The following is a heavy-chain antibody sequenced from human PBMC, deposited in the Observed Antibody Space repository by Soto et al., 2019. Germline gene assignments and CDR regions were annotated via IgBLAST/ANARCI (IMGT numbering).Heavy chain of an antibody. Sequence: QVQLQESGPGLVKPSGTLSLTCAVSSGSISSSNWWSWVRQPPGKGLEWIGEIYHSGSTNYNPSLKSRVTISVAKSKNQFSLKLSSVTAADTAVYYCAGSVLRFLEWPYYFDYWGQGTLVTVSS. CDR3: AGSVLRFLEWPYYFDY. J-gene: IGHJ4*02. CDR1: SGSISSSNW. CDR2: IYHSGST. V-gene: IGHV4-4*02. D-gene: IGHD3-3*01.